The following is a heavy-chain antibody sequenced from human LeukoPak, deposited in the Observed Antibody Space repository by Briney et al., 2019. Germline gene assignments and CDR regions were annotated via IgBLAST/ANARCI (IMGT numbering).Heavy chain of an antibody. CDR2: IYYSGST. CDR3: ARRLSWFTVDYFDY. CDR1: GGSISSSSYY. D-gene: IGHD6-13*01. V-gene: IGHV4-39*01. Sequence: SETLSLTCTVSGGSISSSSYYWGWIRQPPGKGLEWIGSIYYSGSTYYNPSLKSRVTISVDTSKNQFSLKLSSVTAADTAVYYCARRLSWFTVDYFDYWGQGTLDTVSS. J-gene: IGHJ4*02.